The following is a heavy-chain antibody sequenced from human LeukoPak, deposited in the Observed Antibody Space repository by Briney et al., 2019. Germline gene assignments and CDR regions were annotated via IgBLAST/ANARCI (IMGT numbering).Heavy chain of an antibody. CDR2: IYYSGST. CDR3: ARGSREQWLDY. CDR1: GGAISSSSYY. J-gene: IGHJ4*02. Sequence: SETLSLTCTVSGGAISSSSYYWGWIRQPPGKGLEWIRSIYYSGSTYYNPSLKSRVTISVDTSKNQFSLRLSSVTAADTAVYFCARGSREQWLDYWGQGTLVTVSS. D-gene: IGHD6-19*01. V-gene: IGHV4-39*07.